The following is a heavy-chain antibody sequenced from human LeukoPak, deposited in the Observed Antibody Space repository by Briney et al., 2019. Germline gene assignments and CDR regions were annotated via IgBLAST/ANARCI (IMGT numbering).Heavy chain of an antibody. Sequence: TGGSLRLSCAASGFTFSSYWMSWVRQAPGKGLEWVANIKQDGSEKYYVDSVKGRSTISRDNAKNSLYLQMNSLRAEDTAVYYCARGLVVVPPGAFDIWGQGTMVTVSS. CDR2: IKQDGSEK. J-gene: IGHJ3*02. V-gene: IGHV3-7*01. D-gene: IGHD2-2*01. CDR1: GFTFSSYW. CDR3: ARGLVVVPPGAFDI.